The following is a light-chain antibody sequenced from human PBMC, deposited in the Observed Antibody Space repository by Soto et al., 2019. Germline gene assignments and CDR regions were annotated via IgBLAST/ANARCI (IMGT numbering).Light chain of an antibody. CDR3: TSYTASSTLI. Sequence: QSALTQPASVSGSPGQSITISCTGTSSDVGGYGYVSWYQHHPGKAPKLIIYEVNNRPSGVSHRFSGSKSGNTASLTISGLQAEDEADYYFTSYTASSTLIFGGGTQVTVL. V-gene: IGLV2-14*01. J-gene: IGLJ2*01. CDR1: SSDVGGYGY. CDR2: EVN.